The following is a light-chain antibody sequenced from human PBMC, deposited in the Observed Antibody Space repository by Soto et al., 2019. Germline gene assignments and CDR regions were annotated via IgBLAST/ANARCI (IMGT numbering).Light chain of an antibody. CDR1: QPIGNY. V-gene: IGKV1-39*01. Sequence: DIQMTQSPSSLSASVGDRVTITCRASQPIGNYLNWYQQTPGNAPKLLIYTASNLLGEVPSRFSGSGSGKDFTLTIYSMQPEDFATYYCQRGSASAITFGQGTRLEIK. J-gene: IGKJ5*01. CDR2: TAS. CDR3: QRGSASAIT.